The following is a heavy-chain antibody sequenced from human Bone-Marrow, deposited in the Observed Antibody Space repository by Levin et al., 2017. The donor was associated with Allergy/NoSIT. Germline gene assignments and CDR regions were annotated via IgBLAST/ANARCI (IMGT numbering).Heavy chain of an antibody. CDR3: ARGGESIVVVPPTPMVDY. V-gene: IGHV4-31*03. CDR2: IYNSGST. D-gene: IGHD2-2*01. Sequence: SETLSLTCTVSGGSFSSAGYYWTWIRQHPGRGLEWIGYIYNSGSTHYNPYLKSRITMSVDTTQKQFSLKVRSVTAADTAVYYCARGGESIVVVPPTPMVDYWGQGTLVTVSS. J-gene: IGHJ4*02. CDR1: GGSFSSAGYY.